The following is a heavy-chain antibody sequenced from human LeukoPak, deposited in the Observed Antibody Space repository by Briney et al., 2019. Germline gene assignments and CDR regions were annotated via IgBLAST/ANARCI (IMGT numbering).Heavy chain of an antibody. V-gene: IGHV5-51*01. CDR3: ARPKAAADLPPSY. D-gene: IGHD6-13*01. Sequence: GESLKISCKGSGYSFTSYWIGWVRQMPGKGLEWMGIIYPGDSDTRYSPSFQGRVTISADKSISTAYLQWSSLKASDTAMYYCARPKAAADLPPSYWGQGTLVTVSS. J-gene: IGHJ4*02. CDR2: IYPGDSDT. CDR1: GYSFTSYW.